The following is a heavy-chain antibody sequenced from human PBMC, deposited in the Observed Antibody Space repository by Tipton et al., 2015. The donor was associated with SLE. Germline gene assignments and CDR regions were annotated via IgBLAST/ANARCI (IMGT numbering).Heavy chain of an antibody. Sequence: LSLTCAVYGGSFSGYYWSWIRQAPGKGLEWVAIIFSADTTHYADSVKGRFTISRDSAKNTLSLQMNSLKTEDTAVYYCARGGFSGSYWRFSDRWGQGTLVTVSS. CDR2: IFSADTT. V-gene: IGHV3-53*05. CDR1: GGSFSGYY. J-gene: IGHJ5*02. D-gene: IGHD1-26*01. CDR3: ARGGFSGSYWRFSDR.